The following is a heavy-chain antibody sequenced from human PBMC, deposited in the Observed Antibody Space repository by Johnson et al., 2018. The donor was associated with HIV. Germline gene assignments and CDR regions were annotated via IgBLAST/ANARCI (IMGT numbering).Heavy chain of an antibody. V-gene: IGHV3-11*04. CDR3: VRGRGELLGGAFDI. CDR1: GFTFSDYF. D-gene: IGHD1-26*01. Sequence: QVQLVESGGGLVQPGGSLRLSCAASGFTFSDYFMSWIRQAPGKGLQWVSYISGSVSTIYYADSVKGRFTISRDNSKNTLYVQMNSLRPEDTAVYYCVRGRGELLGGAFDIWGQGTMVTVSS. J-gene: IGHJ3*02. CDR2: ISGSVSTI.